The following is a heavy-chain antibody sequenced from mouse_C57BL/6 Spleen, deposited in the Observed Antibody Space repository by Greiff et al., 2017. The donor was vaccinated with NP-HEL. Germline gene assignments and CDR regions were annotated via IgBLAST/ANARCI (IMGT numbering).Heavy chain of an antibody. V-gene: IGHV3-6*01. J-gene: IGHJ1*03. CDR2: ISYDGSN. CDR3: ARAPIRGWYFDV. CDR1: GYSITSGYY. Sequence: EVKLQESGPGLVKPSQSLSLTCSVTGYSITSGYYWNWIRQFPGNKLEWMGYISYDGSNNYNPSLKNRISITRDTSKNQFFLKLNSVTTEDTATYYCARAPIRGWYFDVWGTGTTVTVSS.